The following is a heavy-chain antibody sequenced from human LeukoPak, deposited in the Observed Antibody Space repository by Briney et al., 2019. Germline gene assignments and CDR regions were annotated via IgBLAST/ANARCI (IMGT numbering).Heavy chain of an antibody. V-gene: IGHV1-18*01. CDR2: ITAYNGNT. CDR1: GYTFTSYG. CDR3: ARGGGIVVVTDEAYDS. J-gene: IGHJ4*02. Sequence: ASVKVSCKASGYTFTSYGISWVRQAPGQGLEWMGWITAYNGNTNYAQKVQGRVTMTTDTSTSTAYMELRSLRSDDTAVYYCARGGGIVVVTDEAYDSWGQGTLVTVSS. D-gene: IGHD2-2*01.